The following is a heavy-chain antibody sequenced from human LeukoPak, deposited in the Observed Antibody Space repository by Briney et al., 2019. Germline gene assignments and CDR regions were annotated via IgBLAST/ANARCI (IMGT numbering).Heavy chain of an antibody. CDR1: GGSISNYY. CDR2: ISDSGNS. Sequence: SETLSLTCTVSGGSISNYYWNWIRQPPGKGLEWIGYISDSGNSNYNPSLKSRLNMSVDTSKNQFSLKLSSVTAADTAVYYCARISGYSGYVHFDYWGQGTLVTVSS. J-gene: IGHJ4*02. D-gene: IGHD5-12*01. CDR3: ARISGYSGYVHFDY. V-gene: IGHV4-59*12.